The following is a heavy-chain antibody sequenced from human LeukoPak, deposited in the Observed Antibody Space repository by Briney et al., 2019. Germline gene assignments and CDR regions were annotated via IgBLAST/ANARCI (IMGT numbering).Heavy chain of an antibody. V-gene: IGHV5-51*01. CDR1: GYTFTSYW. CDR2: IYPGDSDT. CDR3: ARLRLVGATSEYDY. D-gene: IGHD1-26*01. Sequence: GESLQISCKGSGYTFTSYWIGWVRQMPGKGLEWMGIIYPGDSDTRYSPSFQGQVTISVDKSISTASLQWSSLKASDTAMYYCARLRLVGATSEYDYWGQGTLVTVSS. J-gene: IGHJ4*02.